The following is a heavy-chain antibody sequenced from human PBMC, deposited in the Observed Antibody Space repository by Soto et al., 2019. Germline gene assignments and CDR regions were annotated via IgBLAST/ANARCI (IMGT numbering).Heavy chain of an antibody. Sequence: PSETLSLTCTVSGVSISSGDYYWAWNRQPPGKGLEWIGGFYYSGSPYYSPSLKSRVTISVDTSKKQFSLKLSSVTAADTAVYYCARRIVILAADYGMDVWGQGTTVTVSS. CDR1: GVSISSGDYY. CDR2: FYYSGSP. V-gene: IGHV4-39*07. CDR3: ARRIVILAADYGMDV. J-gene: IGHJ6*02. D-gene: IGHD2-15*01.